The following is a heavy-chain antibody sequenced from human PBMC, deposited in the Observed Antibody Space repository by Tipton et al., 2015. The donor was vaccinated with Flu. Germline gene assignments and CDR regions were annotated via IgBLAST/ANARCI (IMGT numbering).Heavy chain of an antibody. CDR2: VHYRENT. J-gene: IGHJ3*02. V-gene: IGHV4-59*12. CDR3: ATHCVGVCSHAFDI. Sequence: TLSLTCTVSGGSFTNYYWSWIREPPGKGLEWIGFVHYRENTSYNPSLKNRVTMSLDTSKNQFSLKLSSVTAADTAVYYCATHCVGVCSHAFDIWGQGTMLIVSS. CDR1: GGSFTNYY. D-gene: IGHD2-21*02.